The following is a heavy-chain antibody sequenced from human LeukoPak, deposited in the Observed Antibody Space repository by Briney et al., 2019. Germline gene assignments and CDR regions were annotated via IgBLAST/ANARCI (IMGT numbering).Heavy chain of an antibody. J-gene: IGHJ6*02. Sequence: GTNYAQKFQCRVTMTRDTSISTAYMELSRLRSDDTAVYYCAREFPLDSSSNYYYYGMDVWGQGTTVTVSS. CDR3: AREFPLDSSSNYYYYGMDV. CDR2: GT. D-gene: IGHD6-6*01. V-gene: IGHV1-2*02.